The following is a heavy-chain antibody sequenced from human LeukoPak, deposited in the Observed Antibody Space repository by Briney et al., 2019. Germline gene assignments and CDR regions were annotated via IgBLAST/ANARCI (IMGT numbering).Heavy chain of an antibody. D-gene: IGHD6-19*01. CDR1: GGSFSGYY. CDR3: ARDVGNGRIAVAEDYFDY. V-gene: IGHV4-34*01. J-gene: IGHJ4*02. Sequence: SETLSLTCGVYGGSFSGYYWSWIRQPPGKGLEWIGEINHSGSTNYNPSLKSRVTISVDTSKNQFSLKLSSVTAADTAVYYCARDVGNGRIAVAEDYFDYWGQGTLVTVSS. CDR2: INHSGST.